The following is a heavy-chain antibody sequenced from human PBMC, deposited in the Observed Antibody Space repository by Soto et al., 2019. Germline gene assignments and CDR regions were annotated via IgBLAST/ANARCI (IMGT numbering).Heavy chain of an antibody. D-gene: IGHD3-3*01. V-gene: IGHV3-23*01. J-gene: IGHJ4*02. CDR2: ISGSGGST. Sequence: EVQLLESGGGLVQPGGSLRLSCAASGFTFSSYAMSWVRQAPGKGLEWVSAISGSGGSTYYADSVKGRFTISRDNSKNSLYLQMNSLRAEDTAVYYCAKATRVVIIPTCDYWGQGTLVTVSS. CDR1: GFTFSSYA. CDR3: AKATRVVIIPTCDY.